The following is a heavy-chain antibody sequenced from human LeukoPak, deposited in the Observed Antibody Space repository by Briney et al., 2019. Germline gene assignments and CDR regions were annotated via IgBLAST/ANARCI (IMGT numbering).Heavy chain of an antibody. J-gene: IGHJ5*02. CDR3: ARDPTPYSNWFDP. V-gene: IGHV1-2*02. CDR2: INPNSGGT. D-gene: IGHD4-11*01. Sequence: EASVTVSFKASGYTFTGYYMHWVRQAPGQGGEWMGWINPNSGGTNYAQKFQGTVTMTRDTSISTAYMELSRLRSDDTAVYYCARDPTPYSNWFDPWGQGTLVTVSS. CDR1: GYTFTGYY.